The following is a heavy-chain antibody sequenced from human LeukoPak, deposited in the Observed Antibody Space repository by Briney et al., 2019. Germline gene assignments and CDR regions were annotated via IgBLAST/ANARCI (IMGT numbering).Heavy chain of an antibody. D-gene: IGHD6-13*01. CDR3: AKDLGEHSSSWPDY. J-gene: IGHJ4*02. CDR1: GFTFSSYA. Sequence: PGGSLRLSCAASGFTFSSYAMSWVRQAPGKGLEWVSAISGSGGSTYYADSVKGRFTISRDNSKNTLYLQMNSLRAEDTAVYYCAKDLGEHSSSWPDYWGQGTLVTVSS. V-gene: IGHV3-23*01. CDR2: ISGSGGST.